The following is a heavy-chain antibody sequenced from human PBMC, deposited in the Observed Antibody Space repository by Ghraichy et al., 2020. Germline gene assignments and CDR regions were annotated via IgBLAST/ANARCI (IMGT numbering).Heavy chain of an antibody. V-gene: IGHV1-18*01. CDR2: ISAYNGNT. J-gene: IGHJ4*02. D-gene: IGHD3-10*02. Sequence: ASVKVSCKASGYTFTSYGISWVRQAPGQGLEWMGWISAYNGNTNYAQKLQGRVTMTTDTSTSTAYMELRSLRSDDTAVYYCARDLEYYDRYNKAPLDYWGQGTLVTVSS. CDR1: GYTFTSYG. CDR3: ARDLEYYDRYNKAPLDY.